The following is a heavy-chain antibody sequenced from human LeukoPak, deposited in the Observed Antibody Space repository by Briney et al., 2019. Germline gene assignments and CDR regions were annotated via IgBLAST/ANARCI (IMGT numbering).Heavy chain of an antibody. CDR2: IYYTGST. CDR1: GGSISSTSYY. D-gene: IGHD6-13*01. V-gene: IGHV4-39*01. Sequence: PSEALSLTCTVSGGSISSTSYYWAWIRQSPGTGLEWIGSIYYTGSTYYNPSSKSRVTISVDTSKNQFSLKVSSVTAADTAVYYCARPVSSSWYGGFDYWGQGTLVTVSS. J-gene: IGHJ4*02. CDR3: ARPVSSSWYGGFDY.